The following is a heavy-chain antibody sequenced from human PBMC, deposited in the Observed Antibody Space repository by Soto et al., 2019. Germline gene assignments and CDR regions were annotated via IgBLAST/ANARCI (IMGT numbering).Heavy chain of an antibody. Sequence: GGSLRLSCAASGFTFSSYAMSWVRQAPGKGLEWVSAISGSGGSTYYADSVKGRFTISRDNSKNTLYLQMNSLRAEDTDVYYCAKDLEATVTRYYYYGMDVWGQGTTVTVSS. J-gene: IGHJ6*02. D-gene: IGHD4-4*01. CDR3: AKDLEATVTRYYYYGMDV. V-gene: IGHV3-23*01. CDR2: ISGSGGST. CDR1: GFTFSSYA.